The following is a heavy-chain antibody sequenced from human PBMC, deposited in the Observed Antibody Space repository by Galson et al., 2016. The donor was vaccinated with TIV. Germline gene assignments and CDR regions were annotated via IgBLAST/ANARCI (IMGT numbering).Heavy chain of an antibody. D-gene: IGHD2-15*01. J-gene: IGHJ4*02. V-gene: IGHV4-59*12. Sequence: ETLSLTCTISSDSIFNFYVSWIRQPPGKGLEWIAYISDSGRSNKSPSLESRVTISVDTSKNQFSLTLTPVTAADTAVYYCARDQDSGAYFDYWGQGTLVTVSS. CDR2: ISDSGRS. CDR3: ARDQDSGAYFDY. CDR1: SDSIFNFY.